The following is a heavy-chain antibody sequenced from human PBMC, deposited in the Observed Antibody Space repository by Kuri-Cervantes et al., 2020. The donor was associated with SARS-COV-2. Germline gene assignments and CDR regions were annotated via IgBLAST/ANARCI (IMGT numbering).Heavy chain of an antibody. CDR1: GFTFSSYA. CDR3: AKGGGYSSGWSGYYYYYGMDV. Sequence: GESLKISCAASGFTFSSYAMSWVRQAPGKGLEWVSAISGSGGSTYYADPVKGRFTISRDNSKNTLYLQMNSLRAEDTAVYYCAKGGGYSSGWSGYYYYYGMDVWGQGTTVTVSS. V-gene: IGHV3-23*01. D-gene: IGHD6-19*01. J-gene: IGHJ6*02. CDR2: ISGSGGST.